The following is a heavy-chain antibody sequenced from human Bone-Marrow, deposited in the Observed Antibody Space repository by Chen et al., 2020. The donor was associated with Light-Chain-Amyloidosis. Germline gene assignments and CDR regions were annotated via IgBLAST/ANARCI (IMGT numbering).Heavy chain of an antibody. V-gene: IGHV3-23*01. J-gene: IGHJ3*02. CDR2: ISGSGGSR. D-gene: IGHD3-9*01. CDR3: AKDISYDDILPGYPADAFDI. Sequence: VRQAPGKGLEWVSTISGSGGSRYYGDSVKGRLTIPRDNSKNALFLQMNSLRAEDTAVYYCAKDISYDDILPGYPADAFDIWGQGTMVTVSS.